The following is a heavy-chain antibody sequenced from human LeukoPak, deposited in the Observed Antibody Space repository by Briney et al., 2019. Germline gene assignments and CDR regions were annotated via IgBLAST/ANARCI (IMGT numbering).Heavy chain of an antibody. CDR3: AKDRCSRTSCRNLFDP. D-gene: IGHD2-2*01. Sequence: GGSLRLSCAASGFTFSSYAMSWVRQAPGKGLEWVSAISGSGGSTYYADSVKGRFTISRDNSKNTLYLQMNTLTVEDTAVYYCAKDRCSRTSCRNLFDPWGQGILVTVSS. V-gene: IGHV3-23*01. CDR2: ISGSGGST. CDR1: GFTFSSYA. J-gene: IGHJ5*02.